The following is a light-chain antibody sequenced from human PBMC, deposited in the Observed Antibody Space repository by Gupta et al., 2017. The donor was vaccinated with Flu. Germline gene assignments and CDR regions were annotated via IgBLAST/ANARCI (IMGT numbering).Light chain of an antibody. CDR1: SSNIGSNN. Sequence: VTISCSGRSSNIGSNNVNCYQPTPRTDTNLLLYVSSKRPSGVPDRFSVSKSGTSAALAISGCQSEDEADYYCAAWEDSLKGHYVFGTGTKVTAL. V-gene: IGLV1-44*01. CDR3: AAWEDSLKGHYV. CDR2: VSS. J-gene: IGLJ1*01.